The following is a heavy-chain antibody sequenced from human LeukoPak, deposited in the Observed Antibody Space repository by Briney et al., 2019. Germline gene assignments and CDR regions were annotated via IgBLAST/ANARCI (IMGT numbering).Heavy chain of an antibody. V-gene: IGHV3-48*03. CDR3: ARSATGRGMDV. D-gene: IGHD7-27*01. CDR2: ISSSGRTT. CDR1: GFTINTYD. Sequence: GGSLRLSCVASGFTINTYDINWVRQAPGRGLEWVSHISSSGRTTYYADSVKGRFTVSRDNAKSSLYLQVNSLRAEDTAVYYCARSATGRGMDVWGKGTTVTVSS. J-gene: IGHJ6*04.